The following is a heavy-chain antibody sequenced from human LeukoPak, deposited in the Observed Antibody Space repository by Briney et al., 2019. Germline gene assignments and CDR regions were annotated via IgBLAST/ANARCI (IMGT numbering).Heavy chain of an antibody. CDR1: GGSISSGSYY. Sequence: SETLSLTCTVSGGSISSGSYYWSWIRQPAGKGLEWIGRIYTSGSTNYNPSLKSRVTISVDTSKNQFSLKLTSLTAADTAVYYCARAPEPTTNGFDYWGQGILVTVSS. CDR3: ARAPEPTTNGFDY. CDR2: IYTSGST. J-gene: IGHJ4*02. D-gene: IGHD1-14*01. V-gene: IGHV4-61*02.